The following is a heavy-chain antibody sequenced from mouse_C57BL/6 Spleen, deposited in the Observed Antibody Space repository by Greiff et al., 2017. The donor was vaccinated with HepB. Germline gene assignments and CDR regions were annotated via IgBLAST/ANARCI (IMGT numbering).Heavy chain of an antibody. CDR1: GYTFTSYW. CDR2: IHPNSGST. J-gene: IGHJ3*01. Sequence: VQLQQPGAELVKPGASVKLSCKASGYTFTSYWMHWVKQRPGQGLEWIGMIHPNSGSTNYNEKFKSKATLTVDKSSSTAYMQLSILTSEDSAVYYCARRSNFFAYWGQGTLVTVSA. V-gene: IGHV1-64*01. D-gene: IGHD2-5*01. CDR3: ARRSNFFAY.